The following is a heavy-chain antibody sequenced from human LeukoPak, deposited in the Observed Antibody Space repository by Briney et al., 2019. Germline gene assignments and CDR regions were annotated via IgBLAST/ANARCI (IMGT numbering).Heavy chain of an antibody. D-gene: IGHD1-14*01. J-gene: IGHJ4*02. CDR3: ARGVEPLAANTLAY. Sequence: PGGSLRLSCAASGFTVITNDMTWVRQAPGKGLGWVSVLYSDGNTKYADSVQGRFTISRDNSKNTLYLEMNSLSPDDTAAYYCARGVEPLAANTLAYWGQGTLVTVSS. CDR2: LYSDGNT. CDR1: GFTVITND. V-gene: IGHV3-53*01.